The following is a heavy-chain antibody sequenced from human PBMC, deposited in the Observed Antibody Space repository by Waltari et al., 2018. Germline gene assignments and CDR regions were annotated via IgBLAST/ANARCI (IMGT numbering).Heavy chain of an antibody. Sequence: QVQLVQSGAEVKKPGASVKVSCKASGYTFTSYDINWVRPATGQGLGWMGWMNHNSGNTGYAQKFQGRVTITRNTSISTAYMELSSLRSEDTAVYYCARSTGSYYTFDYWGQGTLVTVSS. CDR3: ARSTGSYYTFDY. D-gene: IGHD1-26*01. V-gene: IGHV1-8*03. J-gene: IGHJ4*02. CDR2: MNHNSGNT. CDR1: GYTFTSYD.